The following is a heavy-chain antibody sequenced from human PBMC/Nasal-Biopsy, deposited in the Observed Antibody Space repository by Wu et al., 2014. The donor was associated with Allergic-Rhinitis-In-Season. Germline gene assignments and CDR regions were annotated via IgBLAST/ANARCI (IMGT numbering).Heavy chain of an antibody. V-gene: IGHV3-30*01. Sequence: YDGSNKYYADSVKGRFTISRDNSKNTLYLQMNSLRAEDTAVYYCARDLPYGGVAFDIWGQGTMVTVSS. CDR3: ARDLPYGGVAFDI. D-gene: IGHD4-23*01. CDR2: YDGSNK. J-gene: IGHJ3*02.